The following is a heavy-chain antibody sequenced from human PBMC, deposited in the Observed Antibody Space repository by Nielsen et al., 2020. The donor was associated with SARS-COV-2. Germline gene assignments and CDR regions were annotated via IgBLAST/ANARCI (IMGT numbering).Heavy chain of an antibody. J-gene: IGHJ4*02. CDR2: ISWNSGSI. CDR1: GFTFDDYA. D-gene: IGHD3-10*01. Sequence: SLKISCAASGFTFDDYAMHWVRQAPGKGLEWVSGISWNSGSIGYADSVKGRFTISRDNAKNSLYLQMNSLRAEDTALYYCATLPYYYGSGVDYWGQGTLVTVSS. CDR3: ATLPYYYGSGVDY. V-gene: IGHV3-9*01.